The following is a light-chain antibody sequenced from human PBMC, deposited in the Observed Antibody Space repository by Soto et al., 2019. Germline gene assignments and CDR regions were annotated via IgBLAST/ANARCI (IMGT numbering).Light chain of an antibody. CDR1: QSVTSSY. CDR3: QQYGSSPKT. Sequence: EIVLTQSPGTLSLPPGERATLSCRASQSVTSSYLAWWQQKPGQAPTFLIYGASSRATGIPDRFSGSGSGTDFTLTISRLEPEDFALYYCQQYGSSPKTFGQGTKVDIK. CDR2: GAS. V-gene: IGKV3-20*01. J-gene: IGKJ1*01.